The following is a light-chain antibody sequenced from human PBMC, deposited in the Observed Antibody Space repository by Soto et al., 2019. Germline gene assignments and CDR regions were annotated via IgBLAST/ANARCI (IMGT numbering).Light chain of an antibody. V-gene: IGKV3-20*01. CDR1: QSVSSSY. CDR2: GAS. Sequence: EIVLPQSPGTLSLSPGERTTLSCRASQSVSSSYLAWYQQKPGQAPRLLIYGASSRATGIPDRFSGSGSGTDFTLTISRLEPEDFVVYYCQQDGSSPVYTFGQGTKLEIK. CDR3: QQDGSSPVYT. J-gene: IGKJ2*01.